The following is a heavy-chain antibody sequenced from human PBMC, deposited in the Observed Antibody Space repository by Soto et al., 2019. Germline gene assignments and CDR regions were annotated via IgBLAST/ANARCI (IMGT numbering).Heavy chain of an antibody. CDR2: IQSGGTT. CDR1: GFTVSSKY. J-gene: IGHJ6*03. D-gene: IGHD3-16*01. Sequence: PGGSLRLSCAASGFTVSSKYMTWVRQAPGKGLEWVSLIQSGGTTYYADSVKGRFTISRDTSENTLHLQMDSLRVEDTAVYYCGGEVFFGEGGRGKGIPWDVGGKGTRVP. V-gene: IGHV3-66*01. CDR3: GGEVFFGEGGRGKGIPWDV.